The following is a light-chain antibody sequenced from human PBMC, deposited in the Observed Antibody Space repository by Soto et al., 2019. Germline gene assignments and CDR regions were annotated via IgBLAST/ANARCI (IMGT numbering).Light chain of an antibody. CDR2: DAS. Sequence: EIVLTQTPATLSLSPGERATLSCRASQSVRSSLAWYQQKPGQAPRLLIYDASTRAPGIPARFSGSGSGTELTLTISSLQSDDFAVYHCQQYNNWPPTFGHGTKVDI. J-gene: IGKJ3*01. CDR1: QSVRSS. V-gene: IGKV3-15*01. CDR3: QQYNNWPPT.